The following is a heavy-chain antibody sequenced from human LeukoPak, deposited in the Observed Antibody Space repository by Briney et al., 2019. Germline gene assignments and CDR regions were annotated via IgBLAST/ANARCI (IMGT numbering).Heavy chain of an antibody. J-gene: IGHJ4*02. D-gene: IGHD4-23*01. Sequence: GGSLRLSCAASGFTFNSYSMNWVRQAPGKGLEWVSYISSSGTTLFYADPVKGRFTVSRDNAKNSLYMQMNSLRAEDTAVYYCASYGGRDYWGQGTLVTVSS. CDR2: ISSSGTTL. V-gene: IGHV3-48*01. CDR1: GFTFNSYS. CDR3: ASYGGRDY.